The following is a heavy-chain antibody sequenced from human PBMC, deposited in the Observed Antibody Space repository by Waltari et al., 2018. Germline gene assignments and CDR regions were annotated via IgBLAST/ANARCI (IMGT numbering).Heavy chain of an antibody. Sequence: QVQLQESGPGLVKPSETLSLTCAVSGYSISSGYYWGWLRQPPGKGLAWIGSIYHSGSTYYNPSLKSRVTISVDTSKNQFSLKRSSVTAADTAVYYCARARADKRPVGFDPWGQGTLVTVSS. CDR3: ARARADKRPVGFDP. CDR1: GYSISSGYY. D-gene: IGHD1-1*01. V-gene: IGHV4-38-2*01. CDR2: IYHSGST. J-gene: IGHJ5*02.